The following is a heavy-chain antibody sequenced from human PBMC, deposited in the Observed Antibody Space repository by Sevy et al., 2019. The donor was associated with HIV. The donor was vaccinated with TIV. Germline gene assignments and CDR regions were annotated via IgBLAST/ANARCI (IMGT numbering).Heavy chain of an antibody. Sequence: GSLRLSCAASGFTFSDYYMSWIRQAPGKGLEWVSYISSSSSYTNYADSVKGRFTISRDNAKNSLYLQMNSLRAEDTAVYYCARDWKRDGNYYDSSGYCAFDIWGQGTMVTVSS. J-gene: IGHJ3*02. CDR1: GFTFSDYY. CDR3: ARDWKRDGNYYDSSGYCAFDI. V-gene: IGHV3-11*06. D-gene: IGHD3-22*01. CDR2: ISSSSSYT.